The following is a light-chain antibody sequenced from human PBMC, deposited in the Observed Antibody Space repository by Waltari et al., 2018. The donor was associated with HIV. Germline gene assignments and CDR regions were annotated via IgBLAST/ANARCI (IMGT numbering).Light chain of an antibody. CDR2: AGS. V-gene: IGKV1-39*01. Sequence: QMAQSQSSLSSSFGNQITITCRASQCIINDFSWYRQKPGQAPKLLIYAGSTLHSGVPSRFSGSVSWTDFTLTISSLQPEDFATYYCQQTYLPPLTFGPGTKVDL. CDR3: QQTYLPPLT. CDR1: QCIIND. J-gene: IGKJ3*01.